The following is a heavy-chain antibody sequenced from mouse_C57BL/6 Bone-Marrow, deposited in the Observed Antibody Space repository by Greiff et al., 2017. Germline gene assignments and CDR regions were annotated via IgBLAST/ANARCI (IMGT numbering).Heavy chain of an antibody. D-gene: IGHD2-2*01. CDR1: GYTFTDYN. J-gene: IGHJ3*01. CDR3: ALYGYENWFAY. CDR2: INPNNGGT. Sequence: EVQLQQSGPELVKPGASVKIPCKASGYTFTDYNMDWVKQSHGKSLEWIGDINPNNGGTIYNQKFKGKATLTVDKSSSTAYMELRSLTSEDTADYYCALYGYENWFAYWGQGTLVTVSA. V-gene: IGHV1-18*01.